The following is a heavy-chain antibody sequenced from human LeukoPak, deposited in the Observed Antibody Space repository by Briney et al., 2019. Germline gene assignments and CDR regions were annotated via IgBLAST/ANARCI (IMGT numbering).Heavy chain of an antibody. D-gene: IGHD4-17*01. Sequence: PGGSLRLSCAASGFTFNTWMHWVRQAPGKGLVWVSRINTDGSSITYADSVKGRFSVSRDDAKNTLYLQMYSLRAEDTAVYYCVRDSSVTRMDVWGKGPTVTVSS. CDR2: INTDGSSI. CDR1: GFTFNTW. V-gene: IGHV3-74*03. J-gene: IGHJ6*04. CDR3: VRDSSVTRMDV.